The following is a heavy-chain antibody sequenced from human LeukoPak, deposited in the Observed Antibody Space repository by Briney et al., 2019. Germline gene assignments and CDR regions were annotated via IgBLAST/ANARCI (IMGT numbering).Heavy chain of an antibody. Sequence: SETLSLTCTVSGGSISSYYWSWIRQPPGKGLEWIGSIYHSGSTYYNPSLKSRVTISVGTSKNQFSLKLSSVTAADTAVYYCLSRYSNHKFWDYWGQGTLVTVSS. CDR2: IYHSGST. J-gene: IGHJ4*02. D-gene: IGHD4-11*01. CDR3: LSRYSNHKFWDY. CDR1: GGSISSYY. V-gene: IGHV4-59*04.